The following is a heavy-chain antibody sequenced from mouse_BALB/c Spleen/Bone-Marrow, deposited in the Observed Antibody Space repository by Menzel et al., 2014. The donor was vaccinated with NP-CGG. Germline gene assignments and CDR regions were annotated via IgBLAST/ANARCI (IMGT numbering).Heavy chain of an antibody. V-gene: IGHV5-12-2*01. D-gene: IGHD6-2*01. CDR2: ISHSGGSS. Sequence: SGGGFVQPGGSLKLSCAASGFTFSSYIMSWVRQTPEKRLEWVAYISHSGGSSYYLDTVKGRFTISRDNAKNTLYLQMSSLKSEDTAMYYCARVSPYWYFDVWGAGTTVTVSS. CDR3: ARVSPYWYFDV. J-gene: IGHJ1*01. CDR1: GFTFSSYI.